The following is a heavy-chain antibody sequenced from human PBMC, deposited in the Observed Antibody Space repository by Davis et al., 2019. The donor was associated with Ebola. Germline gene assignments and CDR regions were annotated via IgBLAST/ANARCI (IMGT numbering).Heavy chain of an antibody. CDR3: ARVTSGWHSH. J-gene: IGHJ4*02. CDR2: IYYSGST. D-gene: IGHD6-25*01. CDR1: GGSISSYY. Sequence: MPSETLSLTCTVSGGSISSYYWGWIRQPPGKGLEWIGSIYYSGSTYYNPSLKSRVTISVDTSKNQFSLKLSSVTAADTAVYYCARVTSGWHSHWGQGSLVTVSS. V-gene: IGHV4-39*07.